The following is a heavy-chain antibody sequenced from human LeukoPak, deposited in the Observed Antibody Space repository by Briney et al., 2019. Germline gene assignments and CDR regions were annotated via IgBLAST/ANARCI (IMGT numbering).Heavy chain of an antibody. Sequence: GASVKVSCRTSGYTFTSYGITWVRQAPGQGLEWMGWISAYNGNTNYAQKLQGRVTMTTDTSTSTAYMELRSLRSDDTAMYYCARAPPEVATVGGGWFDPWGQGTLVTVSS. J-gene: IGHJ5*02. V-gene: IGHV1-18*01. D-gene: IGHD4-23*01. CDR3: ARAPPEVATVGGGWFDP. CDR2: ISAYNGNT. CDR1: GYTFTSYG.